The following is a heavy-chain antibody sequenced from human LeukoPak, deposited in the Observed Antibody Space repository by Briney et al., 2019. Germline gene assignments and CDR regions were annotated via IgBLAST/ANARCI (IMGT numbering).Heavy chain of an antibody. CDR1: GYSITSAYY. D-gene: IGHD3-9*01. Sequence: IPSETLSLTCTVSGYSITSAYYWGWIRQPPGKGLEWIGSIYYSGSTYYNPSLKSRVTISVDTSKNQFSLKLSSVTAADTAVYYCARVIWKDILTGYYARGPFDPWGQGTLVTVSS. J-gene: IGHJ5*02. CDR3: ARVIWKDILTGYYARGPFDP. V-gene: IGHV4-38-2*02. CDR2: IYYSGST.